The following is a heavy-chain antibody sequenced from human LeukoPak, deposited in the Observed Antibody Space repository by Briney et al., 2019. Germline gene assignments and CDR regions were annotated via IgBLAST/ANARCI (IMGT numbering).Heavy chain of an antibody. J-gene: IGHJ4*02. CDR2: ISSSGSTI. V-gene: IGHV3-48*03. Sequence: GGSLRLSCAASGFTFSSYEMNWVRQAPGKGLEWVSYISSSGSTIYYADSVKGRFTISRDNAKNSLYLQMNSLRAEDTAVYYCARALIGYYFDYWGQGTLVTVSS. CDR3: ARALIGYYFDY. CDR1: GFTFSSYE. D-gene: IGHD2-8*01.